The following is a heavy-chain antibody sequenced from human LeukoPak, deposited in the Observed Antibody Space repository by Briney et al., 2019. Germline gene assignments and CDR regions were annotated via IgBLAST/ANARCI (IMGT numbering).Heavy chain of an antibody. V-gene: IGHV1-69*05. CDR2: IIPIFGTA. D-gene: IGHD6-6*01. J-gene: IGHJ4*02. Sequence: SVKVPWKASGGTFSSYAISWVRQAPGQGLEWMGGIIPIFGTANYAQKFQGRVTITTDESTSTAYMELSSLRSEDTAVYYCARGEPLGVAARPREDLDYWGQGTLVTVSS. CDR3: ARGEPLGVAARPREDLDY. CDR1: GGTFSSYA.